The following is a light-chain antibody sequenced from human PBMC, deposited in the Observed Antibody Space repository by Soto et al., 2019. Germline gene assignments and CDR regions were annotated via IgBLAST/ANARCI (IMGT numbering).Light chain of an antibody. CDR1: QSVSSN. Sequence: EIVMTQSPATLSVSPGERATLSCRASQSVSSNLAWYQQKPGQAPRLLIYGASTRATGIPARFSGSGSGTDFTLTISRLEPEDFGTYYCHQYNAWPGTFGQGTKVDIK. CDR2: GAS. V-gene: IGKV3-15*01. J-gene: IGKJ1*01. CDR3: HQYNAWPGT.